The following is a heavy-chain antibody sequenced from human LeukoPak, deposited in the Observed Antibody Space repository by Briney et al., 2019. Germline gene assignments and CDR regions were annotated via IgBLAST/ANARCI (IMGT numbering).Heavy chain of an antibody. Sequence: GGSLRLSCAASGFTVSSNSMSWVRQAPGEGLDWVSVMYSGGTIYHADSVKGRFTISRDNSRDTLYLHMNSLRAEDTALYYCAKGERLRDIDFDYWGQGTLVTVSS. J-gene: IGHJ4*02. D-gene: IGHD6-25*01. CDR1: GFTVSSNS. CDR2: MYSGGTI. CDR3: AKGERLRDIDFDY. V-gene: IGHV3-53*01.